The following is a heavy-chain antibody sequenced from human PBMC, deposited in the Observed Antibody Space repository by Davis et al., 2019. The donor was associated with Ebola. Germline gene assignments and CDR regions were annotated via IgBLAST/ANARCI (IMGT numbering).Heavy chain of an antibody. D-gene: IGHD3-16*01. CDR3: ARDRPLDFFFGDYYGMDV. V-gene: IGHV3-21*01. CDR1: GFTFNNYA. CDR2: ISGSGGDT. J-gene: IGHJ6*02. Sequence: GESLKISCAASGFTFNNYAMSWVRQAPGKGLEWVSTISGSGGDTYYADSAKGRFTISRDNAKNSLYLQMNSLRAEDTAVYYCARDRPLDFFFGDYYGMDVWGQGTTVTVSS.